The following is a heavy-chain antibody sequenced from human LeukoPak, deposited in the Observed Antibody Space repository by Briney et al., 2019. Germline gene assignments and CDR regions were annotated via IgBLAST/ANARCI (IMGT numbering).Heavy chain of an antibody. CDR3: ARRLAGGLWFGELSPFDY. J-gene: IGHJ4*02. CDR1: GGSFSGYY. D-gene: IGHD3-10*01. CDR2: INHSVST. V-gene: IGHV4-34*01. Sequence: SETLSLTCAVYGGSFSGYYWSWIRQPPGKGLEWIGEINHSVSTNYNPSLKSQVTISVDTSKNQFSLKLSSVTAADTAVYYCARRLAGGLWFGELSPFDYWGQGTLVTVSS.